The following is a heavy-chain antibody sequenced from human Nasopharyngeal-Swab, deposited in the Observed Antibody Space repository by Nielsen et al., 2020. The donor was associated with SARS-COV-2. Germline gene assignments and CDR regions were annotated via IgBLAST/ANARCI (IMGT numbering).Heavy chain of an antibody. D-gene: IGHD3-10*01. V-gene: IGHV4-39*01. CDR1: GGSISSSRYY. CDR2: IYYSGST. CDR3: ARHPTMVRGLRYYWYFDL. J-gene: IGHJ2*01. Sequence: SETLSLTCTVSGGSISSSRYYWDWIRQPPGKGLEWIGSIYYSGSTYYNPSLKSRFPISVDTSKNQFSLKLCSVTAADTAVYYCARHPTMVRGLRYYWYFDLWGRGTLVTVSS.